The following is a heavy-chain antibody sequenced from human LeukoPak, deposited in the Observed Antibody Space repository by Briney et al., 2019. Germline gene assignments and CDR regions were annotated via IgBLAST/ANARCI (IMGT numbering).Heavy chain of an antibody. CDR1: GFTFSSYS. J-gene: IGHJ4*02. CDR3: ARYSGDYEADY. Sequence: PGGSLRLSCAASGFTFSSYSMNWVRQAPGKGLEWVSPISSSSLYIYYADSVKGRFTISRDNAKNSLYLQMNSLRAEDTAVYYCARYSGDYEADYWGQGTLVTVSS. CDR2: ISSSSLYI. V-gene: IGHV3-21*01. D-gene: IGHD4-17*01.